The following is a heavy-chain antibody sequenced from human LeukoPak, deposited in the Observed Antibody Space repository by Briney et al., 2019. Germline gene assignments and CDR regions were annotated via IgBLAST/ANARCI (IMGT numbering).Heavy chain of an antibody. CDR3: ARDQYDTWSRRGNFDS. CDR1: GFTLSSYA. D-gene: IGHD3-3*01. CDR2: IKLDGSEK. V-gene: IGHV3-7*03. J-gene: IGHJ4*02. Sequence: GGSLRLSCAASGFTLSSYAMHWVRQAPGKGLEWVANIKLDGSEKNYVDSVKGRFTISRDNTKNSLYLQMNSLRAEDTAVFYCARDQYDTWSRRGNFDSWGQGTLVIVSS.